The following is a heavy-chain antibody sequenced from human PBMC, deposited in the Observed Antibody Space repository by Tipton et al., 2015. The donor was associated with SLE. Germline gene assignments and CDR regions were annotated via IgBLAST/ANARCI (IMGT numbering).Heavy chain of an antibody. V-gene: IGHV3-9*01. CDR3: ARGGTVAPGY. CDR2: ISWNSGSI. CDR1: GFTFDDYA. D-gene: IGHD6-19*01. J-gene: IGHJ4*02. Sequence: SLRLSCAASGFTFDDYAMHWVRQAPGKGLEWVSGISWNSGSIGYADSVKGRFTISRDNAKNSLYLQMNSLRAEDTAVYYCARGGTVAPGYWGQGTLVTVSS.